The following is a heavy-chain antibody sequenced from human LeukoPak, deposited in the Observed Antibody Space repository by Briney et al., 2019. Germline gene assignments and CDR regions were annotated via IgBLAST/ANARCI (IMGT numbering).Heavy chain of an antibody. CDR2: ISAYNGNT. CDR1: GYTFTSYG. J-gene: IGHJ5*02. CDR3: ARVNGCSGGSCGWFDP. D-gene: IGHD2-15*01. V-gene: IGHV1-18*01. Sequence: ASVKVSCKAPGYTFTSYGISWVRQAPGQGLEWMGWISAYNGNTNYAQKLQGRVTMTTDTSTSTAYMELRSLRSDDTAVYYCARVNGCSGGSCGWFDPWGQGTLVTVSS.